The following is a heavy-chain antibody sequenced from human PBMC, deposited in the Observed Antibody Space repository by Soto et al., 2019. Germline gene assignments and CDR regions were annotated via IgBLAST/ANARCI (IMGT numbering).Heavy chain of an antibody. J-gene: IGHJ3*01. Sequence: DPVKVSCKASGYTLTSRGISWVQHSHGQGLEWMGWISAYNGNTNYAQKLQGRVTMTTDTTKNTAYMELRSMRCDDTAVYYCVREGGHDILTGYYGLDFWVQGTMVIVSS. CDR3: VREGGHDILTGYYGLDF. CDR2: ISAYNGNT. V-gene: IGHV1-18*01. CDR1: GYTLTSRG. D-gene: IGHD3-9*01.